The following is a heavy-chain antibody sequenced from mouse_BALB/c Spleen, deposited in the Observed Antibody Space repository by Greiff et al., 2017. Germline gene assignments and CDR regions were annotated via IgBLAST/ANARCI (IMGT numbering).Heavy chain of an antibody. CDR2: IWGGGST. Sequence: QVQLKESGPGLVAPSQSLSITCTVSGFSLSRYSVHWVRQPPGKGLEWLGMIWGGGSTDYNSALKSRLSISKDNSKSQVFLKMNSLQTDDTAMYYCARGRYDGRPYYYAMDYWGQGTSVTVSS. J-gene: IGHJ4*01. CDR1: GFSLSRYS. D-gene: IGHD2-14*01. V-gene: IGHV2-6-4*01. CDR3: ARGRYDGRPYYYAMDY.